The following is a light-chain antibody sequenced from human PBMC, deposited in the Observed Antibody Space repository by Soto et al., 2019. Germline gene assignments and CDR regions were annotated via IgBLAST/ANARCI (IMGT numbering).Light chain of an antibody. CDR3: QQYVSIPLT. Sequence: EIELTQSPGTLSLSPGERATLSCRASQSVGTYLAWYQQKPGQAPRLLIYGASSRATGIPDRFSGSGSGTDFTLTISRLEPEDFAVYSCQQYVSIPLTFGGGTKVEIK. V-gene: IGKV3-20*01. CDR1: QSVGTY. J-gene: IGKJ4*01. CDR2: GAS.